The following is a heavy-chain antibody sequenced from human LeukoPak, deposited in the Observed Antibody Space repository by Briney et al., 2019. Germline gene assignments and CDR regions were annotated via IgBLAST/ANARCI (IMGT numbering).Heavy chain of an antibody. CDR2: ISSSSSYI. CDR3: ARDISPPPYFDY. Sequence: GGSLRLSCAASGFTFSDYYMSWIRQAPGKGLEWVSSISSSSSYIYYADSVKGRFTISRDNAKNSLYLQMNSLRAEDTAVYYCARDISPPPYFDYWGQGTLVTVSS. V-gene: IGHV3-11*06. CDR1: GFTFSDYY. J-gene: IGHJ4*02.